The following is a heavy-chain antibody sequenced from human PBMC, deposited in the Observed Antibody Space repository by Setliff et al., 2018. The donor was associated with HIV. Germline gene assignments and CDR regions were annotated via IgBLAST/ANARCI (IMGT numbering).Heavy chain of an antibody. CDR1: GGSISSNW. CDR2: IYHSGST. J-gene: IGHJ4*02. D-gene: IGHD3-22*01. CDR3: GGNGYYSIDY. V-gene: IGHV4-4*02. Sequence: SETLSLTCAVSGGSISSNWWSWVRQSPGKGLEWIGEIYHSGSTHYNPSLQSRATISVDKSKSQFSLKLNSVTAADTAVYYCGGNGYYSIDYWGQGTLVTVSS.